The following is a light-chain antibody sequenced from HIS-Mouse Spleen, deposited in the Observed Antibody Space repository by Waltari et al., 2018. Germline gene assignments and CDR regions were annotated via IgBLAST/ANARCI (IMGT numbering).Light chain of an antibody. CDR3: CSYAGSSTWV. V-gene: IGLV2-23*01. CDR2: EGS. J-gene: IGLJ3*02. CDR1: SSDFGSYNL. Sequence: QSALTQPASVSGSPGQSITISCTGTSSDFGSYNLVPWYQQHPGKAPKRMIYEGSKRPSGVSNRYSGSKSGNTASLTISGLQAEDEADYYCCSYAGSSTWVFGGGTKLTVL.